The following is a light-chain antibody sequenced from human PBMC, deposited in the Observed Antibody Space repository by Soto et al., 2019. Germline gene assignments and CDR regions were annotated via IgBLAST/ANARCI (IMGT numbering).Light chain of an antibody. Sequence: DIQMTQSPSTLSASVGDRVTITCRASQSISSWLAWFQQKPGKAPKLLIYDASTLESGVPSRFSGSGSGTEFTLTISSLQPDDFATYYCQQYNYYRTFGQGTKVDIK. CDR2: DAS. CDR3: QQYNYYRT. V-gene: IGKV1-5*01. CDR1: QSISSW. J-gene: IGKJ1*01.